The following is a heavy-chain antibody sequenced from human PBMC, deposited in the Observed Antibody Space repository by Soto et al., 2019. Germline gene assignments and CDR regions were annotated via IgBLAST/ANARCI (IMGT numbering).Heavy chain of an antibody. D-gene: IGHD1-20*01. CDR2: MNPSAGTT. CDR3: ARVPTIRITGTTTTWFDP. V-gene: IGHV1-8*02. Sequence: QVHLVQSGAEVKKPGASVKVSCKASGYSFSTYDINWVRQAPGQGLEWMGWMNPSAGTTGSAQKFQGRVTMTWDTSISTAYMELSSLTSEDTAVYYCARVPTIRITGTTTTWFDPWGKGTLVTVSS. J-gene: IGHJ5*02. CDR1: GYSFSTYD.